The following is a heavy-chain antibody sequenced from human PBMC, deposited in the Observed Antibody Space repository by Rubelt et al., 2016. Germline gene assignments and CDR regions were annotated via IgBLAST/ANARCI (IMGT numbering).Heavy chain of an antibody. J-gene: IGHJ3*02. CDR2: ISYDGSNK. V-gene: IGHV3-30*04. CDR3: ARDGVGPYYYDSSGSPPRDAFDI. D-gene: IGHD3-22*01. CDR1: GFTFSSYA. Sequence: RLVESGGGLVKPGGSLRLSCAASGFTFSSYAMHWVRQAPGKGLEWVAVISYDGSNKYYADSVKGRFTISRDNSKNTLYLQMNSLRAEDTAVYYCARDGVGPYYYDSSGSPPRDAFDIWGQGTMVTVSS.